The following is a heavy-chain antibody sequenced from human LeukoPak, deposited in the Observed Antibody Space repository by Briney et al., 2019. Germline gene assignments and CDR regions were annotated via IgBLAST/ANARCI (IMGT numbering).Heavy chain of an antibody. J-gene: IGHJ4*02. Sequence: SETLSLTCTVSGGSISSGGYYWSWIRQHPGKGLEWIGYIYYSGSTYYNPSLKSRVTISVDTSKNQFSLKLSSVTAADTAVYYCARYFEEYSYGHFDYWGQGTLVTVSS. V-gene: IGHV4-31*03. CDR2: IYYSGST. CDR1: GGSISSGGYY. CDR3: ARYFEEYSYGHFDY. D-gene: IGHD5-18*01.